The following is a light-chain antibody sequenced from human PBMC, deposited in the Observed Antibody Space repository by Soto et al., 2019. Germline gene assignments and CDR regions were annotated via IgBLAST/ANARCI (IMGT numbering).Light chain of an antibody. J-gene: IGKJ5*01. V-gene: IGKV3-20*01. CDR2: GAS. Sequence: EIVLTQSPGTLSLSPGDRATLSCKASQSVSSTYLVWYRQKPGQDPRLVIHGASSRATGIPDRFSGSGSGTDFALTISRLEPEGFAVYYCQQDGSSPSSTFGQGTRL. CDR3: QQDGSSPSST. CDR1: QSVSSTY.